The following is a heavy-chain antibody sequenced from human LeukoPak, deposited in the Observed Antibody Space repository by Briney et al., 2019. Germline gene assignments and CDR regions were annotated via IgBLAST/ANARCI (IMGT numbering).Heavy chain of an antibody. V-gene: IGHV4-34*01. J-gene: IGHJ6*02. D-gene: IGHD2-2*01. Sequence: SETLSLTCAVYGGSFSGYYWSWIRQPPGKGLEWIGEINHSGSTNYNPSLKSRVTISVDTSKNQFSLKLSSVTAADTAVYYCARRRQYCSTTSCYPYYYGMDVWGQGTTVTVSS. CDR3: ARRRQYCSTTSCYPYYYGMDV. CDR1: GGSFSGYY. CDR2: INHSGST.